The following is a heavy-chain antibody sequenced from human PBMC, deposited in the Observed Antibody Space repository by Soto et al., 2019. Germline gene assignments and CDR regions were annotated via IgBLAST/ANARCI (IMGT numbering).Heavy chain of an antibody. J-gene: IGHJ6*03. D-gene: IGHD3-10*01. CDR2: INHSGST. CDR1: GGSFSGYY. V-gene: IGHV4-34*01. CDR3: ARGVRESYYYYYYMDV. Sequence: SETLSLTCAVSGGSFSGYYWSWIRQPPGKGLEWIGEINHSGSTNYNPSLKSRVTISVDTSTTKFSLKLSSVTAADPAVYYCARGVRESYYYYYYMDVWGKGTTVTVSS.